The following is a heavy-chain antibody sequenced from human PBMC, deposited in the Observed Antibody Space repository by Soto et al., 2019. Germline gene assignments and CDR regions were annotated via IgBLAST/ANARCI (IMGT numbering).Heavy chain of an antibody. CDR2: FYSGST. J-gene: IGHJ5*02. D-gene: IGHD6-13*01. CDR1: GASISSRSSY. CDR3: ATTRGIAVGGSFDH. Sequence: SETLSLTCIVSGASISSRSSYWGWIRQPPGKGLEWVGTFYSGSTYNNPSLKSRVTISVDTSKNQFSLKLSSVAAEDTAIYYCATTRGIAVGGSFDHWGQGTLVTSPQ. V-gene: IGHV4-39*01.